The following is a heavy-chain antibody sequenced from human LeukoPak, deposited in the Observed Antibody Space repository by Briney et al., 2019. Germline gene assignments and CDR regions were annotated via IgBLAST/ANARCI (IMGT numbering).Heavy chain of an antibody. Sequence: GGSLRLSCAASGFTFSSYWMHWVRQAPGKGLVWVSRINSDGSSTSYADSVKGRFTISRDNAKNTLYLQMNSLRAEDTAVYYCAKVGYCSGGSCSLFADYWGQGTLVTVSS. CDR1: GFTFSSYW. CDR2: INSDGSST. J-gene: IGHJ4*02. V-gene: IGHV3-74*01. D-gene: IGHD2-15*01. CDR3: AKVGYCSGGSCSLFADY.